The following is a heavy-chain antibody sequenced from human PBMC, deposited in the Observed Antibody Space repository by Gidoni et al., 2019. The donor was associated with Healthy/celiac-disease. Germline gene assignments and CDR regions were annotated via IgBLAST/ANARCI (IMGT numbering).Heavy chain of an antibody. D-gene: IGHD6-13*01. V-gene: IGHV4-34*01. Sequence: QVQLQQWGAGRLKPSETLSLTCAVDGGDVRGYYWSWIRQPPGKGLEWIGEINHSGRTNYNPSLQSRFTISVDTSKNQFSLKLSSVTAADTALYYCASSLRIAAAGTVWVDYWGQGTLVTVSS. CDR2: INHSGRT. J-gene: IGHJ4*02. CDR1: GGDVRGYY. CDR3: ASSLRIAAAGTVWVDY.